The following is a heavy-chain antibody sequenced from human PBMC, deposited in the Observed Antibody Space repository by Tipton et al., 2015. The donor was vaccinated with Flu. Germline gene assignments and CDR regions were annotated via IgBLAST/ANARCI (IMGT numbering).Heavy chain of an antibody. J-gene: IGHJ6*02. D-gene: IGHD3-10*01. Sequence: QLVQSGAEVKKPGESLKISCKGSGYSFTSYWIGWVRQMPGKGLEWMGIIYPGDSDTGYSPSFQGQVTISADKSISTAYLQWSSLKASDTAMYYCARIAWSGRYYYYYGMDVWGQGTTVPVSS. CDR3: ARIAWSGRYYYYYGMDV. CDR1: GYSFTSYW. CDR2: IYPGDSDT. V-gene: IGHV5-51*01.